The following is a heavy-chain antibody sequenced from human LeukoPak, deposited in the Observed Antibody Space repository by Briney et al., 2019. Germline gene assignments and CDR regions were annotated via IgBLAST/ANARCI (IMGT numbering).Heavy chain of an antibody. V-gene: IGHV3-21*01. Sequence: AGGSLRLSCVPSGFTFSSYSMNWVRQAPGKGLEWVSSISSSSSYIYYADSVKGRFTISRDNAKNSLYLQMNSLRAEDTAVYYCARVTAATRFVDYWGQGTLVTV. CDR1: GFTFSSYS. D-gene: IGHD2-15*01. J-gene: IGHJ4*02. CDR2: ISSSSSYI. CDR3: ARVTAATRFVDY.